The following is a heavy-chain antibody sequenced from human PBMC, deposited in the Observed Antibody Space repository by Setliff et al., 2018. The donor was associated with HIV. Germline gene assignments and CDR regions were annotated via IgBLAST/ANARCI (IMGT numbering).Heavy chain of an antibody. CDR1: GGSISSGSYY. J-gene: IGHJ6*03. V-gene: IGHV4-61*02. CDR3: ARGPRPVDVDYYYMDV. CDR2: IYTTGIT. Sequence: SETLSLTCTVSGGSISSGSYYWSWIRQPAGKGLAWIGRIYTTGITNYIPSLKSRVTISLDTSKNQFSLKLTSGTAEDTAVYYCARGPRPVDVDYYYMDVWGKGTTVTVSS.